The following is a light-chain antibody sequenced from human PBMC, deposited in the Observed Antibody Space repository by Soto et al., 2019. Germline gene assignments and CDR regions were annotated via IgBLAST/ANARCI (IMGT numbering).Light chain of an antibody. CDR1: QSISSW. Sequence: DIQMTQSPSTLSASVGDRVPITSRASQSISSWLAWYQQKPGKAPNLLIYKASSLESGVPSRFSGSGSGTEFTLTISSLQPDDFATYYCQQYNSYPYTFGQGTKLEIK. CDR3: QQYNSYPYT. J-gene: IGKJ2*01. V-gene: IGKV1-5*03. CDR2: KAS.